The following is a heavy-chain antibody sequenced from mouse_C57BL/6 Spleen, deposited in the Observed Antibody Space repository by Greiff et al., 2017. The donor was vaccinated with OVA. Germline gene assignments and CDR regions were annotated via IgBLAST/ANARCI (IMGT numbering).Heavy chain of an antibody. Sequence: QVQLKQPGTELVKPGASVKLSCKASGYTFTSYWMHWVKQRPGQGLEWIGNINPSNGGTNYNEKFKSKATLTVDKSSSTAYMQLSSLTSEDSAVYYCARTRGYDFHYFDYWGQGTTLTVSS. CDR3: ARTRGYDFHYFDY. J-gene: IGHJ2*01. CDR1: GYTFTSYW. D-gene: IGHD2-2*01. CDR2: INPSNGGT. V-gene: IGHV1-53*01.